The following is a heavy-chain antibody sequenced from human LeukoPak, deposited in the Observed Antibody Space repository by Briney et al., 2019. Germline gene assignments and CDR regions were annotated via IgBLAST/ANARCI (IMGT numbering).Heavy chain of an antibody. J-gene: IGHJ4*02. CDR2: IHTDTGNP. Sequence: GASVKVSCKASGYTFNSYAIIWVRQAPGQGLEWMGWIHTDTGNPTYAQGFTGRFVFSLDRSVSTTYLQISGLKAEDTAVYYCARVGGYCSDGNCYPKYWGQGTLVTVSS. V-gene: IGHV7-4-1*02. CDR3: ARVGGYCSDGNCYPKY. CDR1: GYTFNSYA. D-gene: IGHD2-8*01.